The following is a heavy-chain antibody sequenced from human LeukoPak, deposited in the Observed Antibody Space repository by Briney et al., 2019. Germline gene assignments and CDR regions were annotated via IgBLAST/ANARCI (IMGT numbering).Heavy chain of an antibody. CDR2: MNPNSGNT. CDR1: GYTFTSHD. V-gene: IGHV1-8*01. D-gene: IGHD3-22*01. CDR3: AQMIVHYSAFDI. J-gene: IGHJ3*02. Sequence: ASVKVSCKASGYTFTSHDINWVRQATGQGREWMGWMNPNSGNTGYAQKFQGRVTMTRNTSISTAYMELSSLRSEDTAVYYCAQMIVHYSAFDIWGQGTMVTVSS.